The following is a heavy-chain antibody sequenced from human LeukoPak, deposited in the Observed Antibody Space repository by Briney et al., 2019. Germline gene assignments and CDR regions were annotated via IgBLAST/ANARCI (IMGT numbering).Heavy chain of an antibody. CDR2: IKEDGSET. CDR1: GCTFSSHW. CDR3: ARGGWWSSDY. J-gene: IGHJ4*02. V-gene: IGHV3-7*01. D-gene: IGHD2-15*01. Sequence: GGSLRLSCAASGCTFSSHWMNWVRQAPGKGLEWVGNIKEDGSETHYADYVRGRFTISRDNAKNSLFLQMNSPGVEDTAVYYCARGGWWSSDYWGQGTQVTVSS.